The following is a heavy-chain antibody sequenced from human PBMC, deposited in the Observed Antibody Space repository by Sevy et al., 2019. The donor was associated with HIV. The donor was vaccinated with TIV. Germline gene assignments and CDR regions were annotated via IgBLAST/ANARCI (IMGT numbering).Heavy chain of an antibody. CDR3: AREYCSSTSCYISPYYFDY. Sequence: ASVKVSCKASGYTFTSYGISWVRQAHGQGLEWMGWISAYNGNTNYAQKLQGRVTMTTDTSTSTAYMELRSLRSDDTAVYYCAREYCSSTSCYISPYYFDYWGQGTLVTVSS. D-gene: IGHD2-2*02. J-gene: IGHJ4*02. CDR1: GYTFTSYG. CDR2: ISAYNGNT. V-gene: IGHV1-18*01.